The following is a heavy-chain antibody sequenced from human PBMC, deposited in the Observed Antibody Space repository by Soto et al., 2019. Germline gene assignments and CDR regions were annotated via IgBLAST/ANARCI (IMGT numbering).Heavy chain of an antibody. D-gene: IGHD3-10*01. J-gene: IGHJ6*03. CDR1: GYTFTSYA. V-gene: IGHV1-3*01. CDR2: INAGNGNT. CDR3: ARVRTMVRGVIIKGPDYYMAV. Sequence: ASVKVSCKASGYTFTSYAMHWVRQAPGQRLGWMGWINAGNGNTKYSQKFQGRVTITRDTSASTAYMELSSLRSEDTAVYYCARVRTMVRGVIIKGPDYYMAVWGKGTTVTVSS.